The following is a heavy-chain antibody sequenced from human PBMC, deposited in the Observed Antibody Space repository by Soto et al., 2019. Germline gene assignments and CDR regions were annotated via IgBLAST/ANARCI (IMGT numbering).Heavy chain of an antibody. D-gene: IGHD3-10*01. Sequence: GGSLRLSCAASGFTFRSYGMHWVRQAPGKGLEWVALIWYDGSNKNYADSVKGRFTISRDDSKNTLYLQMNSLRAEDTAVYYCARDAYLGSGSYAYWGQGTLVTVSS. V-gene: IGHV3-33*01. CDR2: IWYDGSNK. J-gene: IGHJ4*02. CDR3: ARDAYLGSGSYAY. CDR1: GFTFRSYG.